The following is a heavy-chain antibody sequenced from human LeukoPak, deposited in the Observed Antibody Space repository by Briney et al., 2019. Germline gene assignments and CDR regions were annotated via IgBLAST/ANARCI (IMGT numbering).Heavy chain of an antibody. D-gene: IGHD3-10*01. Sequence: ASVKVSCTVSGYTLTELSMHWVRQAPGKGLEWMGGFDPEDGETIYAQKFQGRVTMTEDTSTDTAYMELSSLRSEDTAVYYCATRLLGPLWFGAADHWGQGTLVTVSS. V-gene: IGHV1-24*01. CDR3: ATRLLGPLWFGAADH. J-gene: IGHJ4*02. CDR2: FDPEDGET. CDR1: GYTLTELS.